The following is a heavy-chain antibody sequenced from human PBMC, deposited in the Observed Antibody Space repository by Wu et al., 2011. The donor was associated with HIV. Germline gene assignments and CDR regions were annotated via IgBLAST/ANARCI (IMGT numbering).Heavy chain of an antibody. D-gene: IGHD3-22*01. CDR1: GGTFSSYA. CDR3: ARLPYYDSGPYDLNWFDP. Sequence: QVQLVQSGAEVKKPGSSVKVSCKASGGTFSSYAINWVRQAPGQGLEWMGGIIPMFDTSYYAQKFQGRVTITADKSTSTAYMELSSLRSEDTAVYYCARLPYYDSGPYDLNWFDPWGQGTLVTVSS. V-gene: IGHV1-69*14. J-gene: IGHJ5*02. CDR2: IIPMFDTS.